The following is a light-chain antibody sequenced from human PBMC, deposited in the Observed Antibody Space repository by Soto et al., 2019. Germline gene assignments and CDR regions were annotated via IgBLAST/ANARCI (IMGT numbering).Light chain of an antibody. J-gene: IGKJ2*01. CDR1: QSISRS. V-gene: IGKV3-15*01. CDR2: DAS. Sequence: EIVLTQSPAILSVSPGERATLSCRASQSISRSLAWYQQKPGQAPRLLISDASTRATGIPARFSGSGSGTEFTLTISSLQSEDFALYYCHQYGSSYTFGQGTKLEIK. CDR3: HQYGSSYT.